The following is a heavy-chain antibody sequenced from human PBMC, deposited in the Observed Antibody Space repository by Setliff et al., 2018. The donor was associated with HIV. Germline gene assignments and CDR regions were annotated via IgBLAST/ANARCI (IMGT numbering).Heavy chain of an antibody. D-gene: IGHD5-18*01. CDR3: ARVADGYNSYFDY. Sequence: LRLSCTASGFIFSSYWMSWVRQAPGKGLEWVANIKQGGSEKYYVDSVKGRFTMSRDNAKNSLFLQMHSLRAEDAAVYYCARVADGYNSYFDYWGQGTVVTVSS. CDR1: GFIFSSYW. J-gene: IGHJ4*02. V-gene: IGHV3-7*01. CDR2: IKQGGSEK.